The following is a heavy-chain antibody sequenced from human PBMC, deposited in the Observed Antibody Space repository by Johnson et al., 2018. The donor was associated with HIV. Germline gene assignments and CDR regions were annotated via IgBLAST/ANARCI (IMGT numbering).Heavy chain of an antibody. V-gene: IGHV3-30-3*01. D-gene: IGHD3-9*01. CDR3: ARELPSYDILTGPGAFDI. Sequence: QVLLVESGGGVVQPGRSLRLSCAASRFTFSSYDMHWVRQAPGKGLEWLAVISDDGNIKYSADSVRGRFTISRDNSKNTLYLQMNSLRTEDTAVYYCARELPSYDILTGPGAFDIWGQGTMVTVSS. CDR1: RFTFSSYD. CDR2: ISDDGNIK. J-gene: IGHJ3*02.